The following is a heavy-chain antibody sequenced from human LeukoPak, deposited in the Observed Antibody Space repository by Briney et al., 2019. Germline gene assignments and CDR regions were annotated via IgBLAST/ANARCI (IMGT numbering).Heavy chain of an antibody. V-gene: IGHV3-48*03. CDR3: ARQRRSTTVVDAFDI. CDR1: GFTFSSYD. J-gene: IGHJ3*02. CDR2: ISSSGSPI. Sequence: PGGSLRLSCAASGFTFSSYDMNWVRQAPGKGLEWVSYISSSGSPIYYADSVKGRLTISRDNAKNSLYLQMNSLRAEDTAVYYCARQRRSTTVVDAFDIWGQGTMVTVSS. D-gene: IGHD4-23*01.